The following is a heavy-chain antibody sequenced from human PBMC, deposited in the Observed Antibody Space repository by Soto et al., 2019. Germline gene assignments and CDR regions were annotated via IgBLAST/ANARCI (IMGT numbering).Heavy chain of an antibody. V-gene: IGHV3-48*02. D-gene: IGHD3-22*01. J-gene: IGHJ4*02. Sequence: EVQLVESGGGLVQPGGSLRLTCAASGFSFSNYNMNWVRQAPGKGLEWVSYISKSSGTIYYADSVKGRFSISRDNGKSSLYLEMNSLRDEDTALYYCARDAFDYDYTGYHFDYWGQGTLVTVSS. CDR1: GFSFSNYN. CDR2: ISKSSGTI. CDR3: ARDAFDYDYTGYHFDY.